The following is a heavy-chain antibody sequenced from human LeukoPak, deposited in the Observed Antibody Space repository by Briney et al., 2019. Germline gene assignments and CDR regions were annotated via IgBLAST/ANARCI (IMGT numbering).Heavy chain of an antibody. CDR1: GFTFSSYS. D-gene: IGHD3-22*01. Sequence: GGSLRLSCAASGFTFSSYSMNWVRQAPGKGLEWVSSISSSSSYIYYADSVKGRFTISRDNAKNSLYLQMNSLRAEDTALYYCATSSSGYYYSRENYWGQGTLVTVSS. CDR3: ATSSSGYYYSRENY. J-gene: IGHJ4*02. CDR2: ISSSSSYI. V-gene: IGHV3-21*04.